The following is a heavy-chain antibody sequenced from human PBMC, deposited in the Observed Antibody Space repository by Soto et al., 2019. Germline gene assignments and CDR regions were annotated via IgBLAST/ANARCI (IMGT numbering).Heavy chain of an antibody. CDR2: IYHSGST. CDR1: GGSISSGGYS. J-gene: IGHJ4*02. CDR3: ARGAFDLPFDY. D-gene: IGHD3-3*02. Sequence: SETLSLTCAVSGGSISSGGYSWSWIRQPPGKGLEWIGYIYHSGSTYYNPSLKSRVTISVDRSKNQFSLKLSSVTAADTAVYYCARGAFDLPFDYWGQGTLVTVSS. V-gene: IGHV4-30-2*01.